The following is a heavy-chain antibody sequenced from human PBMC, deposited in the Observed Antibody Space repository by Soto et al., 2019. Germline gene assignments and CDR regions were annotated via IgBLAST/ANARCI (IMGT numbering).Heavy chain of an antibody. CDR2: IKQDGSEK. Sequence: VQLVESGGGLVQPGGSLRLSCAASGFTFSSYWMSWVRQAPGKGLEWVANIKQDGSEKYYVDSVKGRFTISRDNAKNSLYLQMNSLRAEDTAVYYCARVNYDFWSGYFPSGDYYYYYMDVWGKGTTVTVSS. CDR3: ARVNYDFWSGYFPSGDYYYYYMDV. D-gene: IGHD3-3*01. V-gene: IGHV3-7*01. CDR1: GFTFSSYW. J-gene: IGHJ6*03.